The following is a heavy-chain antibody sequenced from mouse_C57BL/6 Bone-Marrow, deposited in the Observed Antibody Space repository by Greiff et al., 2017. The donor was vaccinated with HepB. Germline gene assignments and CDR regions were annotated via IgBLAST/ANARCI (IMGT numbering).Heavy chain of an antibody. CDR1: GFTFSSYA. V-gene: IGHV5-4*01. J-gene: IGHJ3*01. CDR3: ARDEDYYGSSYPAWFAY. D-gene: IGHD1-1*01. Sequence: EVMLVESGGGLVKPGGSLKLSCAASGFTFSSYAMSWVRQTPEKRLEWVATISDGGSYTYYPDNVKGRFTISRDNAKNNLYLQMSHLKSEDTAMYYCARDEDYYGSSYPAWFAYWGQGTLVTVSA. CDR2: ISDGGSYT.